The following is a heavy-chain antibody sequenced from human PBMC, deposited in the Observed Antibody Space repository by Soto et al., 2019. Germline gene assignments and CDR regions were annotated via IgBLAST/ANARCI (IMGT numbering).Heavy chain of an antibody. D-gene: IGHD6-13*01. CDR1: GGSVSSGSYY. CDR2: IYYSGST. J-gene: IGHJ5*02. Sequence: QVQLQESGPGLVKPSETLSLTCTVSGGSVSSGSYYWSWIRQPPGKGLEWIGYIYYSGSTNYNPSPKSRVTISVDTSKNQFSLKLSSVTAADTAVYYCARDLLLAAAGGNWFDPWGQGTLVTVSS. CDR3: ARDLLLAAAGGNWFDP. V-gene: IGHV4-61*01.